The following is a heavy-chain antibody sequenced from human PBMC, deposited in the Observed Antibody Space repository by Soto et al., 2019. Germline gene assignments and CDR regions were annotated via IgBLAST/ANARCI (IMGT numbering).Heavy chain of an antibody. D-gene: IGHD2-8*01. J-gene: IGHJ3*02. Sequence: QVQLVQSGAEVKKPGSSVKVSCKASGGTFSSYAISWVRQAPGQGLEWMGGIIPIFGTANYAQKFQGRVTITADESTSTAYMELSSLRSEDTAVYYCAREGSTYLRRAFDIWGQGTIVTVSS. CDR3: AREGSTYLRRAFDI. CDR1: GGTFSSYA. V-gene: IGHV1-69*01. CDR2: IIPIFGTA.